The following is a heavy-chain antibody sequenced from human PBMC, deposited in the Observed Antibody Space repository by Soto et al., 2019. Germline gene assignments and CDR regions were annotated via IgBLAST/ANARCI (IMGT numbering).Heavy chain of an antibody. Sequence: QITLRESGPTLVKPTQTLTLTCTFPGFSLSTNGLGVSWIRQPPGKALEWLALIYWDDDKRYSPSLKSRITITKDTSKILVVLTVTNMDPVDTATYYCAHSKRFGGGSYFDKGLDVWGQGTTVTVSS. CDR2: IYWDDDK. CDR3: AHSKRFGGGSYFDKGLDV. CDR1: GFSLSTNGLG. D-gene: IGHD2-15*01. J-gene: IGHJ6*02. V-gene: IGHV2-5*02.